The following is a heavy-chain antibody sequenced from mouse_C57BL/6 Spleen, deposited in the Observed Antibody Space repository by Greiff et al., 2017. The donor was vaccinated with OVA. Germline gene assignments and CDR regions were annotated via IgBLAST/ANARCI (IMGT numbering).Heavy chain of an antibody. J-gene: IGHJ2*01. CDR3: ARDNYGSSGHYFDY. D-gene: IGHD1-1*01. CDR1: GFTFSSYA. Sequence: EVMLVESGGGLVKPGGSLKLSCAASGFTFSSYAMSWVRQTPEKRLEWVATISDGGSYTYYPDNVKGRFTISRDNAKNNLYLQMSHLKSEDTAMYYCARDNYGSSGHYFDYWGQGTTLTVSS. CDR2: ISDGGSYT. V-gene: IGHV5-4*01.